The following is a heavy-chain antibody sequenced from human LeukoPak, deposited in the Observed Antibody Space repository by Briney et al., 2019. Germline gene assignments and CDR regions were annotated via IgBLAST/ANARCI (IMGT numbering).Heavy chain of an antibody. Sequence: ASVKVSCKASGYTFTSYDINWVRQATGQGLEWMGWMNPNSGNTGYAQKFQGRVTMTRNTSISTAYMELNSLRAEDTAVYYCARVEGWFGEFNDFDYWGQGTLVTVSS. V-gene: IGHV1-8*01. D-gene: IGHD3-10*01. CDR3: ARVEGWFGEFNDFDY. CDR1: GYTFTSYD. CDR2: MNPNSGNT. J-gene: IGHJ4*02.